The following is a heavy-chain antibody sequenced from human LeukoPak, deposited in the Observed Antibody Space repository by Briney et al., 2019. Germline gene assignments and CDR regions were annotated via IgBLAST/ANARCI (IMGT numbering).Heavy chain of an antibody. J-gene: IGHJ4*02. V-gene: IGHV3-74*01. CDR2: IDSAGLT. CDR3: GGGGYLLDY. D-gene: IGHD1-26*01. CDR1: GFNLGTDR. Sequence: AGGSLRLSCVASGFNLGTDRMNWVRQAPGKGLVWVSRIDSAGLTTYADSVKGRFTISRDNAKNTLYLQMNSLRAEDTAVYYCGGGGYLLDYWGQGTLVTVSS.